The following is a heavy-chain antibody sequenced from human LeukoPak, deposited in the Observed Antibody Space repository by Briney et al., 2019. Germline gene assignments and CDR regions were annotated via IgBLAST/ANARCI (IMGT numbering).Heavy chain of an antibody. V-gene: IGHV3-23*01. D-gene: IGHD3-16*02. CDR2: ISASGGST. J-gene: IGHJ4*02. Sequence: GGSLRLSCAASGFTFSGYAMSSGCDGPGEGREWGSAISASGGSTYYAAPVKGRFTISRANSKNTLYLQMHSLRAEDTAVYYCATKITFGGVIVISFDYWGQGTLVTVSS. CDR3: ATKITFGGVIVISFDY. CDR1: GFTFSGYA.